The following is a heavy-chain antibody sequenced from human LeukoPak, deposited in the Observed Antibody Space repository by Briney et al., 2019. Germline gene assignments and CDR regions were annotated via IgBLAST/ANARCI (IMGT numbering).Heavy chain of an antibody. V-gene: IGHV1-69*13. CDR3: ARGPITTRSHFDY. CDR2: IIPIFATA. Sequence: SVKVSCKASGGTLSSYAISWVRQAPGQGLEWMGGIIPIFATANYAQKFQGRVTITADESTSTAYMELSSLRSEDTAVYYCARGPITTRSHFDYWGQGTLVTVSS. D-gene: IGHD3-22*01. CDR1: GGTLSSYA. J-gene: IGHJ4*02.